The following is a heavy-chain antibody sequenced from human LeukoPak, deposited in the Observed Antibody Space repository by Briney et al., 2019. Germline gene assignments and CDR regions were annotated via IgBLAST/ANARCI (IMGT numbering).Heavy chain of an antibody. CDR2: ISSSGSTI. V-gene: IGHV3-11*01. Sequence: GGSLRLSCAASGFTFSDYYMSWIRQAPGKGLEWVSYISSSGSTIYYADSVKGRFTISRDNAKNSLYLQMNSLRAEDTAVYYCAGNFWSGSYYYYGVDVWGQGTTVTVSS. CDR3: AGNFWSGSYYYYGVDV. D-gene: IGHD3-3*01. CDR1: GFTFSDYY. J-gene: IGHJ6*02.